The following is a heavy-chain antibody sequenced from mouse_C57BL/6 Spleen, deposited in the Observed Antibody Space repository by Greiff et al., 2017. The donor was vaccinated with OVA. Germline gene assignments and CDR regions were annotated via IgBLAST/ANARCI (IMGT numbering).Heavy chain of an antibody. V-gene: IGHV1-26*01. Sequence: EVQLQQSGPELVKPGASVKISCKASGYTFTDYYMNWVKQSHGKSLEWIGDINPNNGGTSYNQKFKGKATLTVDKSSSTAYMELRSLTSEDSAVYYCARGFYYDYDEGAYWGQGTLVTVSA. CDR2: INPNNGGT. D-gene: IGHD2-4*01. J-gene: IGHJ3*01. CDR1: GYTFTDYY. CDR3: ARGFYYDYDEGAY.